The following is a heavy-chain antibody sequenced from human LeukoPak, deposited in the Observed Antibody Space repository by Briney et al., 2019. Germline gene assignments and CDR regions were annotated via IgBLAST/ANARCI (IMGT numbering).Heavy chain of an antibody. J-gene: IGHJ6*03. CDR2: ISYDGSNK. CDR1: GVTFSNYA. D-gene: IGHD6-13*01. CDR3: ARDSLGGSSWYVYYYYYYMDV. Sequence: GRSLRPSCAASGVTFSNYAKHWVRQAPGKGLEWVAVISYDGSNKYYADSVKGRFTISRDNSKNTLYLQTNSLRSEDTAVYYCARDSLGGSSWYVYYYYYYMDVWGKGTTVTVSS. V-gene: IGHV3-30*04.